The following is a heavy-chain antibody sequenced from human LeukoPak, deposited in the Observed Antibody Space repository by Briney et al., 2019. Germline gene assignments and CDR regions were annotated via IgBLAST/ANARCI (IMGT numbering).Heavy chain of an antibody. CDR3: ARGPPYGSGSYYPGDY. J-gene: IGHJ4*02. V-gene: IGHV3-74*01. Sequence: GGSLRLSCAASGFTFSSHWMHWVRQAPGKGLVWVSRINSDGSSTSYADSVKGRFTISRDNAKNTLYLQMNSLRAEDTAVYYCARGPPYGSGSYYPGDYWGQGTLVTVSS. CDR1: GFTFSSHW. CDR2: INSDGSST. D-gene: IGHD3-10*01.